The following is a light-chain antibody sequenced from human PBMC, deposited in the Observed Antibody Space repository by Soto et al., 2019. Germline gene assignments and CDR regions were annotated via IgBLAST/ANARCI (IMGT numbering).Light chain of an antibody. V-gene: IGKV1-39*01. CDR3: QQTASAPPWT. Sequence: DIQMTQSPTSLSASVGDRVTISCRASQGIGSYLAWYQQKPGKAPRLLISAASSVQSGVPPRFSGSGSATHFILTISSLRLEDIATYYCQQTASAPPWTFGQGTKVEIK. J-gene: IGKJ1*01. CDR2: AAS. CDR1: QGIGSY.